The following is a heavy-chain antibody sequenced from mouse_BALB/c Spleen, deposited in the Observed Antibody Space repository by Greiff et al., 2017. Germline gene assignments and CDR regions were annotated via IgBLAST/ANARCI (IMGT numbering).Heavy chain of an antibody. CDR3: ARRYYGSFDY. J-gene: IGHJ2*01. Sequence: EVQLQQSGAELVRPGALVKLSCKASGFNIKDYYMHWVKQRPEQGLEWIGWIDPENGNTIYDPKFQGKASITADTSSNTAYLQLSSLTSEDTAVYYCARRYYGSFDYWGQGTTLTVSS. CDR1: GFNIKDYY. D-gene: IGHD1-1*01. V-gene: IGHV14-1*02. CDR2: IDPENGNT.